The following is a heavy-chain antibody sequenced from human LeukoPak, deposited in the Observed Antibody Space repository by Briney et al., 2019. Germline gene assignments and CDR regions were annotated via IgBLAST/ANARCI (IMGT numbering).Heavy chain of an antibody. J-gene: IGHJ4*02. Sequence: PGGSLRLSCAASGFTFSSYAMSWVRQAPGKGLEWVSAISGSGGSTYYADSVKGRFTISRDNSKNTLYLQMNSLRAEDTAVYYCAKVGGRGGWYMVRGYFDYWGQGTLVTISS. V-gene: IGHV3-23*01. CDR1: GFTFSSYA. CDR2: ISGSGGST. CDR3: AKVGGRGGWYMVRGYFDY. D-gene: IGHD6-19*01.